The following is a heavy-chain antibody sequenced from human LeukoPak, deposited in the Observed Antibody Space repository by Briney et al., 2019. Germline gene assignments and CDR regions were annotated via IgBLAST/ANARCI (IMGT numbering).Heavy chain of an antibody. J-gene: IGHJ3*02. CDR3: ARHLRTYGAFDI. V-gene: IGHV3-66*04. CDR1: GXTVSSNY. Sequence: SGGSLRLSCVASGXTVSSNYMTWVRQAPGKGLEWVSVIYSGGVTYYADSVKGRFTISRDNSKNTVYLQVNSLRAEDTAVYYCARHLRTYGAFDIWGQGTMVTVSS. CDR2: IYSGGVT. D-gene: IGHD3-10*01.